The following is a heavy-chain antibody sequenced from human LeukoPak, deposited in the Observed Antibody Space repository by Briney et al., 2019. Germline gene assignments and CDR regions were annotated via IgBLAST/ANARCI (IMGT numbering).Heavy chain of an antibody. CDR3: ARDLEATPRIAAAWFDP. J-gene: IGHJ5*02. CDR1: GFTFSSYS. CDR2: ISSSSSYI. Sequence: GGSLRLSCAASGFTFSSYSMNWVRQAPGKGLEWVSSISSSSSYIYYADSVKGRFTISRDNAKNSLYLQMNSLRAEDTAVYYCARDLEATPRIAAAWFDPWGQGTLVTVSS. D-gene: IGHD6-13*01. V-gene: IGHV3-21*01.